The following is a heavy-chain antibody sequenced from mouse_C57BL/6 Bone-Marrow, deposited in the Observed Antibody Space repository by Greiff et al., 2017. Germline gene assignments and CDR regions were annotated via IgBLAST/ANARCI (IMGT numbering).Heavy chain of an antibody. D-gene: IGHD1-1*01. Sequence: VQLQQSGAELVKPGASVKISCKASGYTFTDYYINWVKQRPGQGLEWIGKIGPGSGSTYYNEKFKGKATLTADKSSSTAYMQLSSLTSEDSAVYFGARESSRPVYYYSSKERLDYGVWGTGATVTVAS. CDR2: IGPGSGST. CDR3: ARESSRPVYYYSSKERLDYGV. J-gene: IGHJ1*03. V-gene: IGHV1-77*01. CDR1: GYTFTDYY.